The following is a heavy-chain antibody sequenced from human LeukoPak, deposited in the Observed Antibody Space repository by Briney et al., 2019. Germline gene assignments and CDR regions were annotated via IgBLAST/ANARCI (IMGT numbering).Heavy chain of an antibody. Sequence: GGSLRLSCAASGFTFSDFWVEWFRQAPGKGLEWVSGISGSGAGTYYADSVKGRFTISRDNSKNTLYLQMNSLRAEDTAVYYCAKDLTYTSGWLLHYWGQGTLVTVSS. CDR1: GFTFSDFW. D-gene: IGHD6-19*01. J-gene: IGHJ4*02. V-gene: IGHV3-23*01. CDR3: AKDLTYTSGWLLHY. CDR2: ISGSGAGT.